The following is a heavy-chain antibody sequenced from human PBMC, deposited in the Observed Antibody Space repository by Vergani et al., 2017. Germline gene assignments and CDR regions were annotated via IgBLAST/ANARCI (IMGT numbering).Heavy chain of an antibody. J-gene: IGHJ4*02. CDR2: IYHSGST. CDR3: ASPGIVGASAFDY. V-gene: IGHV4-38-2*01. D-gene: IGHD1-26*01. Sequence: QVQLQESGPGLVKPSETLSLTCAVSGYSISSGYYWGWIRQPPGKGLEWIGSIYHSGSTYYNPSLKSRGTISVDTSKNQFSLKLSSVTAADTAVYYCASPGIVGASAFDYWGQGTLVTVSS. CDR1: GYSISSGYY.